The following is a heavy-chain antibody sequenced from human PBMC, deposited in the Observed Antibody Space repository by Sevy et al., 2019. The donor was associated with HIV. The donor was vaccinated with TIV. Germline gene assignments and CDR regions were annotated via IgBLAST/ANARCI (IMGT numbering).Heavy chain of an antibody. CDR1: GFTFSSYA. Sequence: GGSLRLSCAASGFTFSSYAMHWVRQAPGKGLEWVAVISYDGSNKYYADSVKGRFTISRDNSKNTLYLQMNSLRAEDTAVYYCARHGTVTTIGVLYYYGMDVWGQGTTVTVSS. J-gene: IGHJ6*02. D-gene: IGHD4-4*01. V-gene: IGHV3-30-3*01. CDR3: ARHGTVTTIGVLYYYGMDV. CDR2: ISYDGSNK.